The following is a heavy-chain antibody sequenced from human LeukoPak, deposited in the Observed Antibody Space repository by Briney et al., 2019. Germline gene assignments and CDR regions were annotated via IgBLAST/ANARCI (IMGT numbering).Heavy chain of an antibody. CDR3: AKRGVVIRVILVGFHKEAYYFDS. Sequence: GGPLRLSCAVSGLTLSNYGMSWVRQAPGKGVEWVAGISDSGGRTNYADSVKGRFTISRDNPKNTLYLQMNSLRAEDTAVYFCAKRGVVIRVILVGFHKEAYYFDSWGQGALVTVSS. V-gene: IGHV3-23*01. D-gene: IGHD3-22*01. CDR2: ISDSGGRT. J-gene: IGHJ4*02. CDR1: GLTLSNYG.